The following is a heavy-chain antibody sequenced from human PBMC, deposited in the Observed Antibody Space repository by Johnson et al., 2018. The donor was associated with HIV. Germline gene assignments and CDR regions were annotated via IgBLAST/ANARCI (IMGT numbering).Heavy chain of an antibody. J-gene: IGHJ3*01. V-gene: IGHV3-7*01. Sequence: VQLVESGGGLVQPGGSLRLSCAASGFTFSSYWMSWVRQAPGKGLEWVPGKGLEWVANIKQDGGEKYYVDSVKGRFTISRDNAKNSVYLQMKNLRAEDTGVDFCARGREDSWGQGTMVTVSS. D-gene: IGHD1-26*01. CDR2: IKQDGGEK. CDR3: ARGREDS. CDR1: GFTFSSYW.